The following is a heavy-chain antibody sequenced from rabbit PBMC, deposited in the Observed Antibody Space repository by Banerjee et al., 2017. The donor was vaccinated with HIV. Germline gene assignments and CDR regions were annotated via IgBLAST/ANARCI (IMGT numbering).Heavy chain of an antibody. CDR1: GFSFSSGYW. J-gene: IGHJ3*01. V-gene: IGHV1S45*01. Sequence: QEQLEESGGDLVKPEGSLTLTCTASGFSFSSGYWMCWVRQAPGKGLEWIGCIGIGSGSTYYASWAKGRFTISKTSSTTVTLQMTSLTAADTATYFCARTHYSGASYFWLWGQGTLVTVS. D-gene: IGHD8-1*01. CDR3: ARTHYSGASYFWL. CDR2: IGIGSGST.